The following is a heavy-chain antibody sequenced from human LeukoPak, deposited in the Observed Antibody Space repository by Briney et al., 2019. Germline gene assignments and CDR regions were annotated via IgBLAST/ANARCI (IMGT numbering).Heavy chain of an antibody. Sequence: ASVKVSCKASGYTFTGYYMHWVRQAPGQGLEWMGWINPNSGGTNYAQKFQGRVTMTRDTSISTAYMELSRLRSDDTAVYYCARGILRLGELSTDFDYWGQGTLVTVSS. V-gene: IGHV1-2*02. CDR3: ARGILRLGELSTDFDY. D-gene: IGHD3-16*02. J-gene: IGHJ4*02. CDR1: GYTFTGYY. CDR2: INPNSGGT.